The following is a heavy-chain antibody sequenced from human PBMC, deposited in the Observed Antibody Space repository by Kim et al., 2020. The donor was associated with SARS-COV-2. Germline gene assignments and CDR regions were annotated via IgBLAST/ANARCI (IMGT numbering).Heavy chain of an antibody. V-gene: IGHV3-23*01. CDR1: GFYFTSNA. CDR3: AKDLYDYSAMDV. Sequence: GGSLRLSCVASGFYFTSNAMNWVRQAPGKGPEWVSGIGGDETTNYADSVKGRFRISRDNSKNTLYLQMNSLRVEETARYYCAKDLYDYSAMDVWGQGTPVTVSS. J-gene: IGHJ6*02. D-gene: IGHD4-4*01. CDR2: IGGDETT.